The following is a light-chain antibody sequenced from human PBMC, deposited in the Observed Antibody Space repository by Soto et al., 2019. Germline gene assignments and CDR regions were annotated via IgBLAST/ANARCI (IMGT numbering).Light chain of an antibody. CDR2: DIY. Sequence: EIVLTQSPATLSLSPGERATLSCRASQSVTNYLAWYQQKPGQAPRLLIYDIYNRTTGIPARFKGSGSGTAFPLTISGLEPEDSAVYFWPQRRNRPWLTFGGGKRVEIK. J-gene: IGKJ4*01. CDR1: QSVTNY. CDR3: PQRRNRPWLT. V-gene: IGKV3-11*01.